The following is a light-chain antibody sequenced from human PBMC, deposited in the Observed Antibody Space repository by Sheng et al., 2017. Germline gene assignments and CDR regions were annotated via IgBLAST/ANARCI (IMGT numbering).Light chain of an antibody. CDR1: QSVSSN. J-gene: IGKJ1*01. CDR3: QQRSNWSWT. CDR2: GAS. Sequence: EIVMTQSPATLSVSPGERATLSCRASQSVSSNLAWYQQKPGQAPRLLIYGASTRATGIPDRFSGSGSGTDFTLTISRLEPEDFAVYYCQQRSNWSWTFGQGTKVEIK. V-gene: IGKV3D-20*02.